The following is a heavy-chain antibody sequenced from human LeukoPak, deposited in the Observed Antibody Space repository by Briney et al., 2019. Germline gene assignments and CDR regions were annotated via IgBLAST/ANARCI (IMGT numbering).Heavy chain of an antibody. J-gene: IGHJ4*02. D-gene: IGHD3-22*01. V-gene: IGHV1-8*03. CDR3: AREDYYDSGSSDY. CDR1: GYTFTSYD. Sequence: ASVKVSCKASGYTFTSYDIHWVRQATGQGLEWMGWMNPNSGNTAYAQKFQCRVTITRNTSISTAYMELSSLRSEDTAVYYCAREDYYDSGSSDYWGQGTLVTVSS. CDR2: MNPNSGNT.